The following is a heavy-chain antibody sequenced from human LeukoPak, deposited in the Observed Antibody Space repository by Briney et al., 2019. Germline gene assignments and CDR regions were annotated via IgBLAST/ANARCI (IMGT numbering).Heavy chain of an antibody. V-gene: IGHV3-11*01. J-gene: IGHJ2*01. Sequence: PGGSLRLSCAASGFTFSDYYMSWIRQAPGKGLEWVSYISSSGSTIYYADSVKGRFTISRDNAKNSLYLQMNGLRAEDTAVYYCASHLNCGGDCYHGYFDLWGRGTLVTVSS. CDR1: GFTFSDYY. CDR2: ISSSGSTI. CDR3: ASHLNCGGDCYHGYFDL. D-gene: IGHD2-21*02.